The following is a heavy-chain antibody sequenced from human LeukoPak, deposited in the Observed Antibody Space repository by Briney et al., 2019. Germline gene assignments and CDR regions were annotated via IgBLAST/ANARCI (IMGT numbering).Heavy chain of an antibody. D-gene: IGHD2-15*01. V-gene: IGHV4-34*01. J-gene: IGHJ6*02. CDR3: ARDVVAATSTYHPYYYYYGMDV. Sequence: SETLSLTCAVYGGSFSGYYWSWIRQPPGKGLEWIGEINHSGSTNYNPSLKSRVTISVDTSKNQFSLKLSSVTAEDTAVYYCARDVVAATSTYHPYYYYYGMDVWGQGTLVTVSS. CDR1: GGSFSGYY. CDR2: INHSGST.